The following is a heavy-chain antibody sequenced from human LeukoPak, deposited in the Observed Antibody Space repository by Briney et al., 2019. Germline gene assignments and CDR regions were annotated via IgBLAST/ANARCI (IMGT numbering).Heavy chain of an antibody. J-gene: IGHJ3*02. CDR1: DFSFGNYW. V-gene: IGHV3-7*01. CDR2: IKQDGSEK. Sequence: GGSLRLSCVASDFSFGNYWMNWVRQAPGKGLEWVANIKQDGSEKNYVDSVKGRFTISRDNAKNSLYLQMDSLRDEDTAVYYCARNRHYAFDIWGRGTMVTVSS. CDR3: ARNRHYAFDI.